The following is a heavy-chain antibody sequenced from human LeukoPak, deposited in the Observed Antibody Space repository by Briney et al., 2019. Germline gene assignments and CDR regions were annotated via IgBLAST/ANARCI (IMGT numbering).Heavy chain of an antibody. CDR2: IYYSGST. D-gene: IGHD4-23*01. CDR1: GGSISSYY. V-gene: IGHV4-59*08. J-gene: IGHJ4*02. CDR3: ARRGGNQPFDY. Sequence: PSETLSLTCTVSGGSISSYYWSWIRQPPGKGLEWIGYIYYSGSTNYNPSLKSRVTISVDTSKNQFSLKLSSVTAADTAVYYCARRGGNQPFDYWGQGTLVTVSS.